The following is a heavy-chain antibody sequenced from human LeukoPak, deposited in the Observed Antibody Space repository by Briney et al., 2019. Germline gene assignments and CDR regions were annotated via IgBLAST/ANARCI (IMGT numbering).Heavy chain of an antibody. CDR2: IYYSGST. CDR1: GGSISSYY. Sequence: SSETLSLTCTVSGGSISSYYWSWIRQPPGKGLEWIGYIYYSGSTNYNPSLKSRVTISVDTSKNQFSLKLSSVTAADTAVYYCAREVNDVWGSYRPAGFDPWGQGTLVTVSS. J-gene: IGHJ5*02. CDR3: AREVNDVWGSYRPAGFDP. D-gene: IGHD3-16*02. V-gene: IGHV4-59*12.